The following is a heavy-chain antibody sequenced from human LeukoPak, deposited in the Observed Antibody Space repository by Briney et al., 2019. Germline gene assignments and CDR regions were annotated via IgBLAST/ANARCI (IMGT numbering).Heavy chain of an antibody. V-gene: IGHV3-30*04. D-gene: IGHD6-19*01. CDR1: GFTFSSYA. CDR2: ISYDGSNK. CDR3: ARPPGIAVAAVFDY. J-gene: IGHJ4*02. Sequence: PGRSLRLSCAASGFTFSSYAMHWVRQAPGKGLEWVAVISYDGSNKYYADFVKGRFTISRDNSKNTLYLQMNSLRAEDTAVYYCARPPGIAVAAVFDYWGQGTLVTVSS.